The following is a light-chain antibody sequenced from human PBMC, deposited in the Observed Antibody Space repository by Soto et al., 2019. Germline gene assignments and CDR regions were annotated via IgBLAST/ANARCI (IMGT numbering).Light chain of an antibody. CDR2: DTS. J-gene: IGKJ1*01. Sequence: EIVLTQSPATLSLSPGERATLSCRASQSVSSYLAWYQQKPGQAPRLLIYDTSNRATGIQARFSGSGSGTEFTLTISSLEHEDFAVYYCQQRSNWPPTWTFGQGTKVEIK. CDR1: QSVSSY. V-gene: IGKV3-11*01. CDR3: QQRSNWPPTWT.